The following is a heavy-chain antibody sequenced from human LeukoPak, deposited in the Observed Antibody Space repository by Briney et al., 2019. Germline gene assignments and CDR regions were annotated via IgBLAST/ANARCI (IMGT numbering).Heavy chain of an antibody. D-gene: IGHD6-19*01. CDR2: IHTSGST. J-gene: IGHJ4*02. V-gene: IGHV4-4*07. Sequence: SETLSLTCTVSGGSFSNYHWSWIRQPAGKGLEWIGQIHTSGSTNYNPPLKSRVTVSIDTPENQLSLTIRSVTAADTAIYYCARRHISSGWSFDYWGQGTLVTVSS. CDR3: ARRHISSGWSFDY. CDR1: GGSFSNYH.